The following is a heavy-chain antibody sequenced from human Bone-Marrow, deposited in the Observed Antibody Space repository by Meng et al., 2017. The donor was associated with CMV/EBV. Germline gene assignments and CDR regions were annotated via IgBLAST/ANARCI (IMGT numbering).Heavy chain of an antibody. CDR1: TFSNGG. J-gene: IGHJ3*02. CDR3: TRDSSGYYNDAFDI. Sequence: TFSNGGMSRVRQAPGKAMEWVGRIKSKTDGGTTDYAAPVKGRFTISRDDSKNTLSLQMNSLKTEDTAVYYCTRDSSGYYNDAFDIWGQGTMVTVSS. CDR2: IKSKTDGGTT. D-gene: IGHD3-22*01. V-gene: IGHV3-15*01.